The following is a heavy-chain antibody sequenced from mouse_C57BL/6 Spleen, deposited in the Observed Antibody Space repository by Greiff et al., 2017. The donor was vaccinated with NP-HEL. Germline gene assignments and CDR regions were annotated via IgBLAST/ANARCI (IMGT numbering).Heavy chain of an antibody. D-gene: IGHD3-2*02. CDR1: GFTFSDYG. J-gene: IGHJ3*01. Sequence: EVKLVESGGGLVKPGGSLKLSCAASGFTFSDYGMHWVRQAPEKGLEWVAYISSGSSTIYYADTVKGRFTISRDNAKNTLFLQMTSLRSEDTAMYYCARMGSGYAYWGQGTLVTVSA. CDR3: ARMGSGYAY. CDR2: ISSGSSTI. V-gene: IGHV5-17*01.